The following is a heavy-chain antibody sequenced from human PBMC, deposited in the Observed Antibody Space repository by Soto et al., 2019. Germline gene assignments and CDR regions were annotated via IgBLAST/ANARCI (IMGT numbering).Heavy chain of an antibody. V-gene: IGHV3-30*03. D-gene: IGHD6-25*01. CDR2: ISYDGSTK. CDR1: GFTFSNYG. CDR3: AREGSSDWPPYGYHYGMDV. Sequence: QVQLVESGGGVVQSGRSLRLSCAASGFTFSNYGMHWVRQAPGKGLEWVAVISYDGSTKYYTDSVRGRFTISRDNPNNTLYLQMNSLRPEDTAVYYCAREGSSDWPPYGYHYGMDVRGQGTTVSVSS. J-gene: IGHJ6*02.